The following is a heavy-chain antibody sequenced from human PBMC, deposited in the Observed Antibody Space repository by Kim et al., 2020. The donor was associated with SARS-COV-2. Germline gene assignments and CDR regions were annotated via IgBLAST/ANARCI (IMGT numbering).Heavy chain of an antibody. J-gene: IGHJ6*02. Sequence: SQTLSLTCAISGDSVSSNSAAWNWIRQSPSRGLEWLGRTYYRSKWHNDYAVSVKSRITINPDTSKNQFSLQLNSVTPEDTAVYYCARGGIVVVPAALTRENYGMDVWGQGTTVTVSS. V-gene: IGHV6-1*01. CDR2: TYYRSKWHN. CDR1: GDSVSSNSAA. D-gene: IGHD2-2*01. CDR3: ARGGIVVVPAALTRENYGMDV.